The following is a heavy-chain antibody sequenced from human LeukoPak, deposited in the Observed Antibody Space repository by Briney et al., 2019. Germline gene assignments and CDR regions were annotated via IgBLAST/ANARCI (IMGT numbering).Heavy chain of an antibody. CDR1: GFTFSSYA. Sequence: GGSLRLSCAACGFTFSSYAMHWVRQAPGKGLEWVAVISYDGSNKYYADSVKGRFTISRDNSKNTLYLQMNSLRAEDTAVYYCARDRPYYYDSSGYPHDAFDIWGQGTMVTVSS. J-gene: IGHJ3*02. CDR3: ARDRPYYYDSSGYPHDAFDI. V-gene: IGHV3-30*04. D-gene: IGHD3-22*01. CDR2: ISYDGSNK.